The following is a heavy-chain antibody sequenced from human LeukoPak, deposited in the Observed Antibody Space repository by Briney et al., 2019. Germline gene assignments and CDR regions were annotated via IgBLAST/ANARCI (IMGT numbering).Heavy chain of an antibody. V-gene: IGHV1-18*01. Sequence: ASVKVSCKASGYTFTSYGISWVRQAPGQGLEWMGWISAYNGNTNYAQKLQGRVTMTTDTSTSTAYMELRSLRSDDTAAYYCARDLTLKHYYGSGSYYSDYWGQGTLVTVSS. D-gene: IGHD3-10*01. CDR2: ISAYNGNT. CDR3: ARDLTLKHYYGSGSYYSDY. CDR1: GYTFTSYG. J-gene: IGHJ4*02.